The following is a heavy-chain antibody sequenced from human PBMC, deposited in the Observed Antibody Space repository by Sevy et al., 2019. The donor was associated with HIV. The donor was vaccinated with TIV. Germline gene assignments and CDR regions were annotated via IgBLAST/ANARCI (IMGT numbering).Heavy chain of an antibody. CDR1: GGSINNFNSY. V-gene: IGHV4-39*01. Sequence: SETLSLTCTVSGGSINNFNSYWGWFRQPPGKRPEWIGSILYSGSTTSYNPSLESRVTISVDTSKNQFSLRVLSVNATDTAIYYCARHGMWFAVCENWGQGSHVTVSS. CDR3: ARHGMWFAVCEN. D-gene: IGHD2-21*01. CDR2: ILYSGSTT. J-gene: IGHJ4*02.